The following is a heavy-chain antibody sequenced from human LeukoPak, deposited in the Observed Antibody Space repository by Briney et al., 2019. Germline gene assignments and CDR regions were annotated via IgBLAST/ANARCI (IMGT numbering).Heavy chain of an antibody. J-gene: IGHJ4*02. CDR3: AKVDSSGWDYFDY. Sequence: PGRSLRLSCAASGFTFDDYAMHWVRHAPGKGLEWVSGISWNSGSIGYADSVKGRFTISRDNAKNSLYLQMNSLRVEDTALYYCAKVDSSGWDYFDYWGQGTLVTVSS. CDR2: ISWNSGSI. CDR1: GFTFDDYA. D-gene: IGHD6-19*01. V-gene: IGHV3-9*01.